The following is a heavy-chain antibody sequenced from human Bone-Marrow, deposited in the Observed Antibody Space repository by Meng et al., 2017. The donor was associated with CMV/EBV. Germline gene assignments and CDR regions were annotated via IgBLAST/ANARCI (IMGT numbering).Heavy chain of an antibody. Sequence: SVKVSCKASGYTFTSYAISWVRQAPGQGLEWMGGIIPIFGTANYAQKFQGRVTITTDESTSTAYMELSSLRSEDTAVYYCARGIAVAVRATDGRTGGFDYWGQGTLVTVSS. V-gene: IGHV1-69*05. CDR3: ARGIAVAVRATDGRTGGFDY. D-gene: IGHD6-19*01. CDR2: IIPIFGTA. J-gene: IGHJ4*02. CDR1: GYTFTSYA.